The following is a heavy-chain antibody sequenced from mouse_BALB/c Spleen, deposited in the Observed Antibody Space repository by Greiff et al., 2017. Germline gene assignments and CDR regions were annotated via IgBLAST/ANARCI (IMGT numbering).Heavy chain of an antibody. CDR1: GFTFSDYG. V-gene: IGHV5-15*02. D-gene: IGHD2-1*01. Sequence: DVQLVESGGGLVQPGGSRKLSCAASGFTFSDYGMAWVRQAPGKGPEWVAFISNLAYSIYYADTVTGRFTISRENAKNTLYLEMSSLRSEDTAMYDSARVYYGNYVDAMDYWGQGTSVTVSS. CDR2: ISNLAYSI. CDR3: ARVYYGNYVDAMDY. J-gene: IGHJ4*01.